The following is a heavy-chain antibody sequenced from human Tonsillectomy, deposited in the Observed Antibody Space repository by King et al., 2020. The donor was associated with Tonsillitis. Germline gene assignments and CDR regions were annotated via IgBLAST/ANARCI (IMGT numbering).Heavy chain of an antibody. CDR1: GFTLSSYG. CDR2: ISHDGSSK. Sequence: VQLVESGGGVVQPGRSLRLSCAASGFTLSSYGMHWVRQAPGKGLEWVAVISHDGSSKHYADCGKGRFTISRDNSKNTLSLQMNSLRAEDPAVYYCANSRGYTYGWHGYWGQGTLVTVSS. J-gene: IGHJ4*02. CDR3: ANSRGYTYGWHGY. V-gene: IGHV3-30*18. D-gene: IGHD5-12*01.